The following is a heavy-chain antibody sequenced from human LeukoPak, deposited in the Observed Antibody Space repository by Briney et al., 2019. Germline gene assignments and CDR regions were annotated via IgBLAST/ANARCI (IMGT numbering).Heavy chain of an antibody. CDR2: ICGSGGST. J-gene: IGHJ4*02. V-gene: IGHV3-23*01. D-gene: IGHD3-22*01. CDR3: AKDLHPYYYDSSGYYYQDY. CDR1: GFTFSRYA. Sequence: GGSLRLSCAASGFTFSRYAMSWVRQAPGKGLEWVSVICGSGGSTYYADSVKGRFTISRDNSKNTLYLQMNSLRAEDTAVYCCAKDLHPYYYDSSGYYYQDYWGQGTLVTVSS.